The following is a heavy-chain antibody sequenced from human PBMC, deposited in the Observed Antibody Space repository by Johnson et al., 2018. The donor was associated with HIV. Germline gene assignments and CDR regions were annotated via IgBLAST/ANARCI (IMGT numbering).Heavy chain of an antibody. CDR1: TFTFSDHY. D-gene: IGHD6-6*01. Sequence: QVQLVESGGGVVQPGRSLRLSCAASTFTFSDHYMDWVRQAPGKGLEWVAVISYDGSNKYYADSVKGRFTISRANSKNTLYLQMNSLRAEDTAVYYCARELRIAARGLAFDIWGRGTMVTVSS. CDR2: ISYDGSNK. CDR3: ARELRIAARGLAFDI. V-gene: IGHV3-30*03. J-gene: IGHJ3*02.